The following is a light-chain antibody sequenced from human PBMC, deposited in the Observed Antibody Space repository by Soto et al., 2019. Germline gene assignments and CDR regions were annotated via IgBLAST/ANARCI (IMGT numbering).Light chain of an antibody. Sequence: DVQMTLSPTPLSASVGDIVTITCRASQSISSYLNWYQQKPGKAPKPLIYAASSLQSGVPSRFSGSGSGTDFTLTISSLQPEDFATYYCQQSYSTPRTFGQGTKV. J-gene: IGKJ1*01. V-gene: IGKV1-39*01. CDR3: QQSYSTPRT. CDR2: AAS. CDR1: QSISSY.